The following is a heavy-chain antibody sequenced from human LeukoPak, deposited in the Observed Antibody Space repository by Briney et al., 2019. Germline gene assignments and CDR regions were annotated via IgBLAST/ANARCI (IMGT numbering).Heavy chain of an antibody. Sequence: PSETLSLTCTVSGGSISSYYWSWIRQPPGKGLEWIGYIYYSGSTNSNPSLKSRVTISVDTSKNQFSLKLSSVTAADTAVYYCARETSLMGATVGSAFDIWGQGTMVTVSS. J-gene: IGHJ3*02. CDR1: GGSISSYY. V-gene: IGHV4-59*01. CDR2: IYYSGST. CDR3: ARETSLMGATVGSAFDI. D-gene: IGHD1-26*01.